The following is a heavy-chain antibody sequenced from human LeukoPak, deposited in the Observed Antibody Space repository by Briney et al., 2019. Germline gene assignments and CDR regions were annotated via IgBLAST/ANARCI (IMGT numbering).Heavy chain of an antibody. J-gene: IGHJ5*02. CDR1: GGSISSYY. V-gene: IGHV4-59*01. Sequence: SLTLSLTCTVSGGSISSYYWSWIRQPPGKGLEWIGYIYYSGSTNYNPSLKSRVTISVDTSKNQFSLKLSSVTAADTAVYYCARAGHSSSWYWGWREVRFDPWGQGTLVTVSS. CDR3: ARAGHSSSWYWGWREVRFDP. D-gene: IGHD6-13*01. CDR2: IYYSGST.